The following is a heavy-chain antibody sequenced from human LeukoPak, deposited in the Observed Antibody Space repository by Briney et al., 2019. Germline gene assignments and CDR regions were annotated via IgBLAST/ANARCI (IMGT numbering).Heavy chain of an antibody. CDR1: GGSFRGSY. Sequence: PSETLSLTCGVSGGSFRGSYWGWIRQPPGKGLEWIGEINLSGSTNYNSSLTSRVTISLDTSKNQFSLNLRSVTTADTAVYYCARVSISLFGVVPAHFDYWGQGTLVAVSS. D-gene: IGHD3-3*01. J-gene: IGHJ4*02. CDR3: ARVSISLFGVVPAHFDY. V-gene: IGHV4-34*01. CDR2: INLSGST.